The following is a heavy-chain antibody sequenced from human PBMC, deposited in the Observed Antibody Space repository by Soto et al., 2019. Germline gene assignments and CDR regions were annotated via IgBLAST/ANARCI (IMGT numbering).Heavy chain of an antibody. J-gene: IGHJ3*02. CDR3: AREGGRTGQLSFDI. Sequence: QVQLVESGGGVVQPGRSLRLSCAASGFTFSSYGMHWVRQAPGKGLEWVAVIWYDGSNKYYADSVKGRFTISRDNSKNTRYLQMNSLRAEDTAVYYCAREGGRTGQLSFDIWGQGTMVTVSS. V-gene: IGHV3-33*01. CDR2: IWYDGSNK. CDR1: GFTFSSYG. D-gene: IGHD2-15*01.